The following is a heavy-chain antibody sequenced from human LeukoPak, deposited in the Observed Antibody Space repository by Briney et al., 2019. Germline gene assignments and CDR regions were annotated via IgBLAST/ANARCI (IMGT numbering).Heavy chain of an antibody. Sequence: GGSLRLSCAASGFTFSNYAMSWVRQAPGKGLEWVSAISNDGGGTQYAEFVKGRFTISRDNSKNTLFLQMNGLRAEDTALYYCAKGSSGYFADLWGQGTLVTVSS. CDR1: GFTFSNYA. CDR3: AKGSSGYFADL. D-gene: IGHD3-22*01. V-gene: IGHV3-23*01. J-gene: IGHJ5*02. CDR2: ISNDGGGT.